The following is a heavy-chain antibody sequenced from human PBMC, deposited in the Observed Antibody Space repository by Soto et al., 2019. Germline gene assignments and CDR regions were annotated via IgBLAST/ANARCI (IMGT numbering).Heavy chain of an antibody. D-gene: IGHD2-2*01. CDR3: ARRVVLVPAAFDY. Sequence: SVKVSCKASGGTFSSYAISWVRQAPGQGLEWMGGIIPIFGTANYAQKFQGRVTITADESTSTAYMELSSLRSEDTAVYYCARRVVLVPAAFDYWGQGTLVTSPQ. CDR2: IIPIFGTA. V-gene: IGHV1-69*13. J-gene: IGHJ4*02. CDR1: GGTFSSYA.